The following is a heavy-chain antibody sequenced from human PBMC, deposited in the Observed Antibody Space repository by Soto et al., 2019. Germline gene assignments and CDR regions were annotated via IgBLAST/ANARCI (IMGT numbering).Heavy chain of an antibody. Sequence: SSETLSLTCTVSDDSITSGAYYWGLIRQPPGKGLEWIGTIQYRGSTYYNPSLKSRVTMSVDTSKNQYSLRLTSVTAADTAVYYCARLIYDSPRFDPWGRGTLVTVSS. CDR2: IQYRGST. CDR3: ARLIYDSPRFDP. V-gene: IGHV4-39*07. D-gene: IGHD3-3*01. CDR1: DDSITSGAYY. J-gene: IGHJ5*02.